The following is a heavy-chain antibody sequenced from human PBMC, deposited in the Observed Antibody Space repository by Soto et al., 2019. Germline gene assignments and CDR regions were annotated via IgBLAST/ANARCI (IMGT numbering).Heavy chain of an antibody. CDR1: GFTFSSYA. Sequence: GWSLRLSCVGSGFTFSSYAMPWVRQAPGKGLEWVSAISNSGGSTYYADSVKGRFTISRDNSKNTLYLQMHSLRAEDTAVYYCEKVRSAWFLDYWGQGSLVTVSS. J-gene: IGHJ4*02. V-gene: IGHV3-23*01. D-gene: IGHD6-19*01. CDR3: EKVRSAWFLDY. CDR2: ISNSGGST.